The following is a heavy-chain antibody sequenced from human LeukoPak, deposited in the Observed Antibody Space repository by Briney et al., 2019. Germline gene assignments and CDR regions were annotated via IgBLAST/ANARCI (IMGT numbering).Heavy chain of an antibody. V-gene: IGHV4-39*01. CDR3: ARHTDFHDAFDI. CDR2: IYYSGST. J-gene: IGHJ3*02. D-gene: IGHD4-4*01. CDR1: GGSISSSSYY. Sequence: SETLSLTCTVSGGSISSSSYYWGWIRQPPGKGLEWIGSIYYSGSTYYNPSLKSRVTISVDTSKNQFSLKLSSVTAADTAVYYCARHTDFHDAFDIRGQGTMVTVSS.